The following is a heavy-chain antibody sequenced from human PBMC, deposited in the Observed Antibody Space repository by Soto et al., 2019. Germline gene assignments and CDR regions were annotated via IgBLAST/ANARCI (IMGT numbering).Heavy chain of an antibody. V-gene: IGHV3-11*05. CDR2: MCFRSDDT. J-gene: IGHJ5*02. CDR1: GFTFGDYA. Sequence: GGSLRLSCTASGFTFGDYAMSWFRQAPGKGLEWVAQMCFRSDDTKYADSVRGRFTISRDNAKNSLYLQMNSLRAEDTAVYYCARATAAARGWFDPWGQGTLVTVPQ. CDR3: ARATAAARGWFDP. D-gene: IGHD6-13*01.